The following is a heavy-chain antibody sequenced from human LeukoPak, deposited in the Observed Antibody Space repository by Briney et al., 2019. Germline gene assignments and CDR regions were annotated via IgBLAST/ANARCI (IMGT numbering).Heavy chain of an antibody. CDR2: ISAYNGNT. J-gene: IGHJ4*02. CDR1: GYTFTNYG. V-gene: IGHV1-18*01. Sequence: ASVKVSFKASGYTFTNYGISWVRQAPGQGLEWMGWISAYNGNTNYAQKLQGRVTMTTDTSTRTAYMELRSLRSDDTAVYYCARDLRHSNYHFDYWGGGTLLSVSS. CDR3: ARDLRHSNYHFDY. D-gene: IGHD4-11*01.